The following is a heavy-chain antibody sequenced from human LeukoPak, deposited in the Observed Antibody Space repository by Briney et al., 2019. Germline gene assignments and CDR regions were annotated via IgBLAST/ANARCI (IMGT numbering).Heavy chain of an antibody. CDR1: GFTFSDSW. Sequence: GGSLRLSCTGSGFTFSDSWIHWVRQAPGKGLVWVSRINGDGSTTNYADSVKGRFTISRDNAQDTLYLQMNTLRAEDTAVYYCATAGNYRFDYWGQGTPVTVSS. J-gene: IGHJ4*02. CDR3: ATAGNYRFDY. V-gene: IGHV3-74*01. D-gene: IGHD3-10*01. CDR2: INGDGSTT.